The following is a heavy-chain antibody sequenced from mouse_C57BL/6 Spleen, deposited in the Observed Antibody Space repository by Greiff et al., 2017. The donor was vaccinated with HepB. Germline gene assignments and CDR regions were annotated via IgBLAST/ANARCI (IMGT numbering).Heavy chain of an antibody. CDR2: ISSGSSTI. Sequence: DVHLVESGGGLVKPGGSLKLSCAASGFTFSDYGMHWVRQAPEKGLEWVAYISSGSSTIYYADTVKGRFTISRDNAKNTLFLQMTSLRSEDTAMYYCARDFYYYGMDYWGQGTSVTVSS. CDR1: GFTFSDYG. V-gene: IGHV5-17*01. J-gene: IGHJ4*01. CDR3: ARDFYYYGMDY.